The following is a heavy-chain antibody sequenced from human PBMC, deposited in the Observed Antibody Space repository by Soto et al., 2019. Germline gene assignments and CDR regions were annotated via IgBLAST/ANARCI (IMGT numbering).Heavy chain of an antibody. D-gene: IGHD2-15*01. V-gene: IGHV3-23*01. Sequence: QTGGSLRLSCTASGFTFYTYAMTWVRQAPGKGLEWVSSITDTGVSTYYADSVKGRFTISRDNSKNTLYLQMNSLRIDDSAVYYCAKDTPVVMFLFDSWGRGTLVTVSS. J-gene: IGHJ4*02. CDR3: AKDTPVVMFLFDS. CDR2: ITDTGVST. CDR1: GFTFYTYA.